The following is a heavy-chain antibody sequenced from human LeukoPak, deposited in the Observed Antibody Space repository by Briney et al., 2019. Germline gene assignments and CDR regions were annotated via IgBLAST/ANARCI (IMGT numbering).Heavy chain of an antibody. V-gene: IGHV1-69*05. J-gene: IGHJ4*02. CDR1: GGTFSSYA. CDR2: IIPIFGTA. CDR3: AIPTQQATIRA. Sequence: SVTVSCKASGGTFSSYAISWVRQAPGQGLEWMGGIIPIFGTANYAQKFQGRVTITTDESTSTAYMELSSLRSEDTPLSYRAIPTQQATIRAWGPGTLVTVSS. D-gene: IGHD5-24*01.